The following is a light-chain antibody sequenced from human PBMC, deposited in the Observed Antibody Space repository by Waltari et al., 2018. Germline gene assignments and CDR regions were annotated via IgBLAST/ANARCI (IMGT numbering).Light chain of an antibody. J-gene: IGLJ2*01. CDR2: QDD. Sequence: SYELTQPPSASVSPGQTATISCSGDNLDKKYAYWYQQRPGQSPRLVILQDDKRPSGVPERFSGSNSGDTATLTISGTQAIDEADYYCQAWDGSTGIFGGGTRLTVL. CDR3: QAWDGSTGI. CDR1: NLDKKY. V-gene: IGLV3-1*01.